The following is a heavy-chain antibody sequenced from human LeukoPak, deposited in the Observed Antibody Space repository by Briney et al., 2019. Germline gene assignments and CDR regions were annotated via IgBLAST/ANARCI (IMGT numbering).Heavy chain of an antibody. D-gene: IGHD3-22*01. Sequence: QAGGSLRLSCAASGFTFSSYAMSWVRQAPGKGLEWVSAISGSGGSTYYADSVKGRFTISRDNSKNTLYLQMNSLRAEDTAVYYCAKDPTTYYDSSGYGRYNWFDPWGQGTLVTVSS. J-gene: IGHJ5*02. V-gene: IGHV3-23*01. CDR1: GFTFSSYA. CDR3: AKDPTTYYDSSGYGRYNWFDP. CDR2: ISGSGGST.